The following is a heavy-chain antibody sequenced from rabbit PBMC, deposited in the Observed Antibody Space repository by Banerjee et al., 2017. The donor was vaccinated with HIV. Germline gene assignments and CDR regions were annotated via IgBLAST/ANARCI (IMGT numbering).Heavy chain of an antibody. CDR1: GLDFSSSYW. J-gene: IGHJ4*01. Sequence: QQQLEESGGGLVKPGGSLTLTCKASGLDFSSSYWICWVRQAPGKGLEWIACITTGSTSSTWYANWAKGRFTISKTSSTTVTLQMTSLTAADTATYFCARDLAGVIGWNFNLWGPGTLVTVS. CDR3: ARDLAGVIGWNFNL. D-gene: IGHD4-1*01. CDR2: ITTGSTSST. V-gene: IGHV1S45*01.